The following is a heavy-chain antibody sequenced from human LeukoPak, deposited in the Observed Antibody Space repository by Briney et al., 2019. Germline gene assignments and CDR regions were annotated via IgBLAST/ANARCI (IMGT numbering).Heavy chain of an antibody. J-gene: IGHJ4*02. Sequence: GGSLRLSCAASGFTFSSYGMHWVRQAPGKGLEWVAFIRYDGSNKYYADSVKGRFTISRDSSKNTLFLQMNRLRPEDAAVYYCAKAPVTTCRGAYCYPFDYWGQGTLVTVSS. CDR3: AKAPVTTCRGAYCYPFDY. D-gene: IGHD2-21*01. CDR2: IRYDGSNK. CDR1: GFTFSSYG. V-gene: IGHV3-30*02.